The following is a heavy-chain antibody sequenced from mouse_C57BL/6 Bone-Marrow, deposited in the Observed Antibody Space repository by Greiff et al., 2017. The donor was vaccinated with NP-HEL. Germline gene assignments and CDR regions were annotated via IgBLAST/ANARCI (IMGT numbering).Heavy chain of an antibody. Sequence: VQLQQSGAELVRPGASVTLSCKASGYTFTDYEMHWVKQTPVHGLEWIGAIDPETGGTAYNQKFKGKAILTADKSSSTAYMELRSLTSEDSAFYYGTRGGGSVLFDYWGQGTTLTVSS. V-gene: IGHV1-15*01. J-gene: IGHJ2*01. D-gene: IGHD1-1*01. CDR1: GYTFTDYE. CDR3: TRGGGSVLFDY. CDR2: IDPETGGT.